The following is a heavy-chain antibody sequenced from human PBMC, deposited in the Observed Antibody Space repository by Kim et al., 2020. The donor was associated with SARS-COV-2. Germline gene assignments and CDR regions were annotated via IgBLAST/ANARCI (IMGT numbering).Heavy chain of an antibody. D-gene: IGHD7-27*01. V-gene: IGHV3-74*01. Sequence: ADSGQGRVNISRDHAKNTLYLQMDSLIVEDTAVYYCTRDLSGDGDWYFDRWGRGTLVTVSS. CDR3: TRDLSGDGDWYFDR. J-gene: IGHJ2*01.